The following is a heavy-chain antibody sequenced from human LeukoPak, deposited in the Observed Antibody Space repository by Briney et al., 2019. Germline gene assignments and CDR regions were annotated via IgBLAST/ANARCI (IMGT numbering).Heavy chain of an antibody. J-gene: IGHJ6*03. CDR3: ASSKNGCAYDYIDV. Sequence: SETLSLTCTVSGGSISSYYCSWIRQPPGKGLDWIGDIYYSGSTNYKPSLKSRVTISVDTSNHQFSLMLSSVTAADTAVYYCASSKNGCAYDYIDVWGQGTTVTVSS. D-gene: IGHD1-1*01. CDR2: IYYSGST. V-gene: IGHV4-59*01. CDR1: GGSISSYY.